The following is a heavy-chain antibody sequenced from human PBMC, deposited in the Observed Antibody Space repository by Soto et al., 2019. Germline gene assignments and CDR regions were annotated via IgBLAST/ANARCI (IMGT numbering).Heavy chain of an antibody. D-gene: IGHD6-13*01. V-gene: IGHV3-33*01. Sequence: QVQLVESGGGVVQPGRSLRLSCAASGFNFNNYGMHWVRQAPGKGLEWVAVIWNDGNGYYYANSVKGRFTISRDNSKNTXXXXXXXXXXXXXXXXXXXXXXXXXPXRGAASARGGMDVWGQGTTVTVSS. CDR2: IWNDGNGY. J-gene: IGHJ6*02. CDR1: GFNFNNYG. CDR3: XXXXXXXPXRGAASARGGMDV.